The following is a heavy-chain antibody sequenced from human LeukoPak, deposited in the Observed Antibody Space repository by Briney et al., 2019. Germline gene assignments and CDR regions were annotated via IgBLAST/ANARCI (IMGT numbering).Heavy chain of an antibody. CDR3: ARDPREDWGSEYSFFDP. J-gene: IGHJ5*02. D-gene: IGHD5-18*01. CDR2: ISGSGGST. V-gene: IGHV3-23*01. CDR1: GFTFSSYA. Sequence: PGGSLRLSCAASGFTFSSYAMSWVRQAPGKGLEWVSAISGSGGSTYYADSVKGRFTISRDNAKNSLYLQMNSLRAEDTAVYYGARDPREDWGSEYSFFDPWGQGTLVTVSS.